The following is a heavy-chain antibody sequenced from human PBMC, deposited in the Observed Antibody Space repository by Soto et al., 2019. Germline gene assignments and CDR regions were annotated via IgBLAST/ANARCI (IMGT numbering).Heavy chain of an antibody. CDR1: GFTFSSYA. V-gene: IGHV3-64D*06. J-gene: IGHJ6*02. Sequence: GGSLRLSCSASGFTFSSYAMHWVRQAPGKGLEYVSAISSNGGSTYYADSVKGRFTISRDNSKNTLYLQMSSLRAEDTAVYYCVKDYYDSSGYYSRYYYYGMDVWGQGTTVTVS. CDR2: ISSNGGST. CDR3: VKDYYDSSGYYSRYYYYGMDV. D-gene: IGHD3-22*01.